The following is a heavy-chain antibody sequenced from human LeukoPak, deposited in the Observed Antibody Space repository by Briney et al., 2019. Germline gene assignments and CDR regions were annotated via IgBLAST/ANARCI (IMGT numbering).Heavy chain of an antibody. Sequence: PGGSLRLSCAASGFTFSNAWMSWVRQAPGKGLEWVGRIKSKTDGGTTDYAAPVKGRFTISRDGSKNTLYLQMNSLRAEDTAVYYCAREVSTGSSWYRDAFDIWGQGTMVTVSS. CDR3: AREVSTGSSWYRDAFDI. D-gene: IGHD6-13*01. CDR2: IKSKTDGGTT. V-gene: IGHV3-15*01. CDR1: GFTFSNAW. J-gene: IGHJ3*02.